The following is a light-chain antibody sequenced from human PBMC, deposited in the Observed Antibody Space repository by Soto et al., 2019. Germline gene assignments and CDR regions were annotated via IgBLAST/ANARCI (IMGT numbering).Light chain of an antibody. J-gene: IGLJ1*01. CDR2: DVS. Sequence: QSALTQPASVSGSPGQSITISCTGTSSDVGGYNYVSWYQQHPGKAPKLMIYDVSTRPSGVSNRFSGSKSGNTASLTISGLQAEDEADYYCSSYTSSSPLYVFGTGTKLTVL. V-gene: IGLV2-14*01. CDR3: SSYTSSSPLYV. CDR1: SSDVGGYNY.